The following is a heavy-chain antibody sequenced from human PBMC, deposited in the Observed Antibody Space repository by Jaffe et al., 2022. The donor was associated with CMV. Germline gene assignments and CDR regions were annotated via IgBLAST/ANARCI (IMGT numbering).Heavy chain of an antibody. CDR3: ARDAGYCSGGSCYGAFDI. CDR2: ISSSGSTI. Sequence: EVQLVESGGGLVQPGGSLRLSCAASGFTFSSYEMNWVRQAPGKGLEWVSYISSSGSTIYYADSVKGRFTISRDNAKNSLYLQMNSLRAEDTAVYYCARDAGYCSGGSCYGAFDIWGQGTMVTVSS. V-gene: IGHV3-48*03. J-gene: IGHJ3*02. D-gene: IGHD2-15*01. CDR1: GFTFSSYE.